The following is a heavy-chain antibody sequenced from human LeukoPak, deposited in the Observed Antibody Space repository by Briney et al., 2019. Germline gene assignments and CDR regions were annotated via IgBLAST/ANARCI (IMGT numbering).Heavy chain of an antibody. CDR2: VNYSGFT. V-gene: IGHV4-34*01. Sequence: PSETLSLTCAVYGGTFSGYYWSWIRQPPGKGLEWIGEVNYSGFTNYNPSLKSRVTISVDTSKNQFSLKVNSVTAADTAVYYCARVPTRAYFDYWGLGNLVTVSS. CDR3: ARVPTRAYFDY. CDR1: GGTFSGYY. J-gene: IGHJ4*02. D-gene: IGHD4-11*01.